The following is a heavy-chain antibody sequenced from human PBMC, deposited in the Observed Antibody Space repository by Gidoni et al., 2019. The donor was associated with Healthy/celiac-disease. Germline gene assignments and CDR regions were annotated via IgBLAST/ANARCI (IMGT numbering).Heavy chain of an antibody. Sequence: EVQLVESGGGLVKPGGSLRLSCAASGFTFSTAWMSWVRQAPGKGLEWVGRIKSKTDGGTTDYAAPVKGRFTISRDDSKNTLYLQMNSLKTEDTAVYYCTTDPRGARSNWFDPWGQGTLVTVSS. CDR3: TTDPRGARSNWFDP. D-gene: IGHD3-16*01. J-gene: IGHJ5*02. V-gene: IGHV3-15*01. CDR2: IKSKTDGGTT. CDR1: GFTFSTAW.